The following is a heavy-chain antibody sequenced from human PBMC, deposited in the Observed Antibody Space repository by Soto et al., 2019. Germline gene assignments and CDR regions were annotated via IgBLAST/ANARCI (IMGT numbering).Heavy chain of an antibody. V-gene: IGHV4-31*03. CDR2: IYHSGTT. Sequence: PSETLSLTCTVSGGSISSGGYYWSWIRQHPGKGLEWIGYIYHSGTTYYKSSLKSRLTISVDTSKNQFSLKLSSVTAADTAVYYCAKDRPRRTSGYFFDYWGQGTPVTVSS. CDR3: AKDRPRRTSGYFFDY. D-gene: IGHD1-1*01. J-gene: IGHJ4*02. CDR1: GGSISSGGYY.